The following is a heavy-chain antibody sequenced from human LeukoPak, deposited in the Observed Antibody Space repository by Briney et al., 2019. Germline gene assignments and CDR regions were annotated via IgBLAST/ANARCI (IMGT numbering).Heavy chain of an antibody. CDR1: GGSIGSYY. Sequence: SETLSLTCTVSGGSIGSYYWSWIRQPPGKGLEWIGYIYYSGSTNYNPSLKSRVTISLDTSKNQFSMNLISVTAADTAVYYCAREGVAAAGQLDYWGQGTLVSVS. D-gene: IGHD6-13*01. CDR2: IYYSGST. CDR3: AREGVAAAGQLDY. V-gene: IGHV4-59*01. J-gene: IGHJ4*02.